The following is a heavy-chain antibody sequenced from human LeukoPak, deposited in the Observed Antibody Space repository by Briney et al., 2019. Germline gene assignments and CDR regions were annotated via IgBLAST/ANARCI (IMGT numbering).Heavy chain of an antibody. J-gene: IGHJ4*02. Sequence: PSETLSLTCAVYGGSFSGYYWSWIRQPPGKWLEWIGEINHSGSTNYNPSLKSRVTISVDTSKNQFSLKLSSVTAADTAVYYCASLSRRGYSGPRPDYWGQGTLVTVSS. CDR1: GGSFSGYY. V-gene: IGHV4-34*01. CDR2: INHSGST. CDR3: ASLSRRGYSGPRPDY. D-gene: IGHD5-12*01.